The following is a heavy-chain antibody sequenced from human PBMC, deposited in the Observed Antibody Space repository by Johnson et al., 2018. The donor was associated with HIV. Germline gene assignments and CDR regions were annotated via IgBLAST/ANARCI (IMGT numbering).Heavy chain of an antibody. Sequence: VHLVESGGGLVQPGGSLRLACAASGLTVSSNYMSWVRQAPGKGLEWVSVFFSGGTTYYADFVNGRFPISRDNSKNTLFLQMNSLRADDTTLYYCARACRDGYTCDAFDIWGQGTMVTVSS. D-gene: IGHD5-24*01. CDR3: ARACRDGYTCDAFDI. CDR2: FFSGGTT. V-gene: IGHV3-66*01. CDR1: GLTVSSNY. J-gene: IGHJ3*02.